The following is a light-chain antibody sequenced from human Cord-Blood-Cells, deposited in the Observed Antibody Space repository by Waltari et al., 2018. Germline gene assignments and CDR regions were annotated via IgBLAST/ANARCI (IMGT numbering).Light chain of an antibody. CDR1: QDISNY. V-gene: IGKV1-33*01. CDR2: DAS. CDR3: QQYDNLPLT. Sequence: DIQMTQSPSSLSASVGDRVTITCQASQDISNYLNWYQQKPGKAPKLLIYDASNLETGVPSRLSGSGSGTDLTFTISSLQPEAIATYYCQQYDNLPLTFGGGTKVEIK. J-gene: IGKJ4*01.